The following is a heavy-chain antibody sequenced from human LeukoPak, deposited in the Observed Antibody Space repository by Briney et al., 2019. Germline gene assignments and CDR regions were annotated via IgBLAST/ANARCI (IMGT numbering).Heavy chain of an antibody. CDR1: GFTFSSYG. Sequence: PGGSLRLSCAASGFTFSSYGMSWVRQAPGKGLEWVSAISGSGGSTYYADSVKGRFTISRDNAKNSLYLQMNSLRAEDMALYYCAKGIGPNWNDVIFDYWGQGTLVTVSS. V-gene: IGHV3-23*01. CDR2: ISGSGGST. D-gene: IGHD1-1*01. CDR3: AKGIGPNWNDVIFDY. J-gene: IGHJ4*02.